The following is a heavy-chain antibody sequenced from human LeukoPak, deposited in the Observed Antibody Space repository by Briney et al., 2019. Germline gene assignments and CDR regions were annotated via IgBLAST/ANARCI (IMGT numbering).Heavy chain of an antibody. V-gene: IGHV4-59*01. D-gene: IGHD5-18*01. J-gene: IGHJ4*02. CDR3: ARGRGYSYGYPSVFDY. CDR1: GGSISSYY. Sequence: SEILSLTCTVSGGSISSYYWSWLRQPPGKGLEWVGYIYYSGSTNYNPSLKSRVTISVDTSKNQFSLKLSSVTAADTAVYYCARGRGYSYGYPSVFDYWGQGTLVTVSS. CDR2: IYYSGST.